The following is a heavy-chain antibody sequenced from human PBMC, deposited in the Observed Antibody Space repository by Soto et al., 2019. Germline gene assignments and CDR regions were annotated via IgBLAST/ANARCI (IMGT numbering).Heavy chain of an antibody. Sequence: GASVKVSCKASGYTFTSYGISWVRQAPGQGLEWMGIINPSGGSTSYAQKFQGRVTMTRDTSTSTVYMELSSLRSEDTAVYYCARTYYDILTGYEIRWFDPWGQGTLVTVSS. V-gene: IGHV1-46*03. D-gene: IGHD3-9*01. CDR2: INPSGGST. J-gene: IGHJ5*02. CDR3: ARTYYDILTGYEIRWFDP. CDR1: GYTFTSYG.